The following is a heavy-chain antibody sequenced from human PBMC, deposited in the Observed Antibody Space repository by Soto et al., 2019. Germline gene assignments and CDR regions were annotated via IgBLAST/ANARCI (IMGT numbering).Heavy chain of an antibody. Sequence: SETLSLTCTVSGGSISSSSYYWGWIRQPPGKGLEWIGSIYYSGSTYYNPSLKSRVTISVDTSKNQFSLKLSSVTAADTAVYYCASLTLYYDSSGYSPYFDYWGQGTLVTVS. J-gene: IGHJ4*02. V-gene: IGHV4-39*01. CDR3: ASLTLYYDSSGYSPYFDY. CDR2: IYYSGST. CDR1: GGSISSSSYY. D-gene: IGHD3-22*01.